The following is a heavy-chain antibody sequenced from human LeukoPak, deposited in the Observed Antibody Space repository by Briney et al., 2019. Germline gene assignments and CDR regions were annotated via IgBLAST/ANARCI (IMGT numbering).Heavy chain of an antibody. CDR1: GFTFSSYG. CDR3: AKNGNTFDI. V-gene: IGHV3-30*02. D-gene: IGHD2/OR15-2a*01. CDR2: IRYDGTSK. J-gene: IGHJ3*02. Sequence: GGSLRLSCAAAGFTFSSYGVHWVRQAPGKGLEWVSFIRYDGTSKFYADSVKGRFTISRDNSKNTLYLQMNSLRAEDTAVYYCAKNGNTFDIWGQGTTVTVSS.